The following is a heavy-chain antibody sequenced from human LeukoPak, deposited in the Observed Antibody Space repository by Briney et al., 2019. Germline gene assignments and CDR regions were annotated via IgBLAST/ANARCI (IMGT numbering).Heavy chain of an antibody. CDR3: ARESTTVAGTFDY. Sequence: SETLSLTCTVSGGSISSYYWSWIRQPPGKGLEWIGYIYYSGSTNYNPSLKSRVTISVDTSKNQFSLKLSSVTAADTAMYYCARESTTVAGTFDYWGQGTLVTVSS. CDR1: GGSISSYY. J-gene: IGHJ4*02. V-gene: IGHV4-59*12. CDR2: IYYSGST. D-gene: IGHD6-19*01.